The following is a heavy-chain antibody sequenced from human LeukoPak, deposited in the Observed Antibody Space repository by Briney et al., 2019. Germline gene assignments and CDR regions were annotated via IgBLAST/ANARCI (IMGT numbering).Heavy chain of an antibody. D-gene: IGHD5-18*01. CDR2: INWNGGSI. Sequence: GGSLRLSCAASGFTFDDYAMHWVRQAPGKGLEWVSGINWNGGSIGYADSVKGRFTISRDNAKNSLYLQMNSLRAEDTALYYCAKGRGYSYGYLADYWGQGTLVTVSS. V-gene: IGHV3-9*01. CDR3: AKGRGYSYGYLADY. CDR1: GFTFDDYA. J-gene: IGHJ4*02.